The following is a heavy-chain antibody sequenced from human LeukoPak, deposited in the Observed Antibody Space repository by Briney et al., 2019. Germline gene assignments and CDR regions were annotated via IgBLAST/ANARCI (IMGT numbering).Heavy chain of an antibody. J-gene: IGHJ4*02. CDR3: AKAGTQQWLLFVGVY. Sequence: GGSLRLSCAASGFTFNTYWMTWVRQAPGQGPEWVALIRYDGSNKYYADSVKGRFTISRDNSKNTLYLQMNSLRVEDTAMYYCAKAGTQQWLLFVGVYWGQGALVTVSS. CDR2: IRYDGSNK. CDR1: GFTFNTYW. D-gene: IGHD6-19*01. V-gene: IGHV3-30*02.